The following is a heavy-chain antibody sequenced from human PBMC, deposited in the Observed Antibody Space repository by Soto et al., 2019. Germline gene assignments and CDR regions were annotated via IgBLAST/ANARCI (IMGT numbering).Heavy chain of an antibody. CDR2: IKSKTDGGTR. J-gene: IGHJ4*02. CDR1: GFTFSNAW. Sequence: GGSLRLSCAASGFTFSNAWMNWVRQAPGKGLEWVGRIKSKTDGGTRDYAAPVKGRFTISRDDSKNTLYLQMNSLKTEDTAVYYCTTTYYYGPYYFDYWGQGTLVTVS. V-gene: IGHV3-15*07. D-gene: IGHD3-10*01. CDR3: TTTYYYGPYYFDY.